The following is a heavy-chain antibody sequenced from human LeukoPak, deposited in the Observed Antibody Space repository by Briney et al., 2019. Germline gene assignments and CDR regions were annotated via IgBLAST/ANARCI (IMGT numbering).Heavy chain of an antibody. CDR2: IYSGGST. CDR3: ARVSSSWPYYYYYYMDV. D-gene: IGHD6-13*01. Sequence: GGSLRLSCAASGFTVSSNYMSWVRQAPGKGLEWVSVIYSGGSTYYADSVKGRFTTSRDNSKNTLYLQMNSLRAEDTAVYYCARVSSSWPYYYYYYMDVWGKGTTVTVSS. CDR1: GFTVSSNY. V-gene: IGHV3-53*01. J-gene: IGHJ6*03.